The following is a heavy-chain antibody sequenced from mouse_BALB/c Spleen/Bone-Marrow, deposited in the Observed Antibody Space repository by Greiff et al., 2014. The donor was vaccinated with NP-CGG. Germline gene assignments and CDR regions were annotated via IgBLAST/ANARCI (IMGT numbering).Heavy chain of an antibody. CDR1: GDSITRGY. J-gene: IGHJ2*01. CDR3: ATGYYFDY. D-gene: IGHD4-1*01. Sequence: VQLQQSGPSPVKPSQTLSLTCSVTGDSITRGYWNWIRKFPGNKLEYMGYITYSANTYYNPSLKSRLSITRDTSKNQYYLQLNSVTTEDTATYYCATGYYFDYWGQGTTLTVSS. CDR2: ITYSANT. V-gene: IGHV3-8*02.